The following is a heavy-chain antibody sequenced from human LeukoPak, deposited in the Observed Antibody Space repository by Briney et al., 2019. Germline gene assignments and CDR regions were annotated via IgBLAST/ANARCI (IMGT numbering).Heavy chain of an antibody. V-gene: IGHV1-2*02. CDR1: GYTFTSYA. D-gene: IGHD2-2*01. CDR2: INPNSGGT. CDR3: ARAGYCSSTSCPNWFDP. J-gene: IGHJ5*02. Sequence: ASVKVSCKASGYTFTSYAMNWVRQAPGQGLEWMGWINPNSGGTNYAQKFQGRVTMTRDTSISTAYMELSRLRSDDTAVYYCARAGYCSSTSCPNWFDPWGQGTLVTVSS.